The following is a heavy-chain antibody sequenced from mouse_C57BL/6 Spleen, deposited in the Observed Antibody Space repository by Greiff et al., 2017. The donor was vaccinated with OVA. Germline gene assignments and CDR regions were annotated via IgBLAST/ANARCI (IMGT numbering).Heavy chain of an antibody. CDR2: IDPSDSYT. CDR1: GYTFTSYW. D-gene: IGHD1-1*01. CDR3: ARSLYYGSSYGFS. Sequence: QVQLQQPGAELVMPGASVKLSCKASGYTFTSYWMHWVKQRPGQGLEWIGEIDPSDSYTNYNQKFKGKSTLTVDKSSSTAYMQLSSLTSEDSAVYYCARSLYYGSSYGFSWGQGTTLTVSS. J-gene: IGHJ2*01. V-gene: IGHV1-69*01.